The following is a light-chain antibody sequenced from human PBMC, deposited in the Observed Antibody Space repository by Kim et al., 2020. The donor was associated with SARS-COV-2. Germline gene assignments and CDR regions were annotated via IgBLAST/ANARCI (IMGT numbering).Light chain of an antibody. CDR2: GVS. CDR3: LQHNTYPIT. Sequence: ASVGDRGTITCRASQDIRNDLGWYQQNPGRAPKRLIYGVSSLQSGVPSRFSGSGSGTEFTLTISSLQPEDFATYFCLQHNTYPITYGQGTRLEIK. V-gene: IGKV1-17*01. J-gene: IGKJ5*01. CDR1: QDIRND.